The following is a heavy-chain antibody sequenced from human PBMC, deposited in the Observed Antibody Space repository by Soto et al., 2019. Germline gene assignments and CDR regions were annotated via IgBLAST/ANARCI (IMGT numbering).Heavy chain of an antibody. V-gene: IGHV1-18*01. CDR1: GYTFTDFG. D-gene: IGHD3-16*01. CDR2: ISGFDGDR. CDR3: ARDYDRWGEDGFDP. J-gene: IGHJ5*02. Sequence: QVHLVQSGGEMKKLGASVKVSCKASGYTFTDFGISWVRQAPGQGLEWLGWISGFDGDRNYAQKFQGRVTLTTDTAATTGYMELRSLTSDDAAIYYCARDYDRWGEDGFDPWWQGTLVTISS.